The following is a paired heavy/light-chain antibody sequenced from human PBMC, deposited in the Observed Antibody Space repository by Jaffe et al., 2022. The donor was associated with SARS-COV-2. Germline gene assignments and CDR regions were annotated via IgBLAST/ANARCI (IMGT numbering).Light chain of an antibody. CDR1: QSVNSVY. CDR3: QQCGSSPWT. V-gene: IGKV3-20*01. Sequence: EIVLTQSPGTLSLSPGERATLSCTASQSVNSVYLAWYQQKPGQAPRLLIYGASSRATGIPDRFSGSGSGTDFTLTISRLEPEDFAVYYCQQCGSSPWTFGQGTKVEIK. J-gene: IGKJ1*01. CDR2: GAS.
Heavy chain of an antibody. J-gene: IGHJ6*02. CDR3: ARSLWFGGLYGMDV. Sequence: QVQLQESGPGLVKPSETLSLTCTVSGGSISSYYWSWIRQSPGRGLEWIGYIFYTGSTDHNPSLKSRVITLVDTSMNQFSLKLRSVTAADTAVYYCARSLWFGGLYGMDVWGQGTTVTVSS. CDR1: GGSISSYY. CDR2: IFYTGST. D-gene: IGHD3-10*01. V-gene: IGHV4-59*01.